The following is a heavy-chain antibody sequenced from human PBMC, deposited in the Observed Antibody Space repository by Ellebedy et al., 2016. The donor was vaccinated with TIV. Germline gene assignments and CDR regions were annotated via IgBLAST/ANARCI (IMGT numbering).Heavy chain of an antibody. CDR2: IYSDFRT. CDR1: GFTFSSNY. CDR3: ARADYGDSTFDF. V-gene: IGHV3-66*01. Sequence: GESLKISCVTSGFTFSSNYLSWVRPVKGKGLEWVSSIYSDFRTFYTDSVKDRFTISRDNSKSTVYLQMSSLRVEDTALYYCARADYGDSTFDFWGQGTLVTVSS. D-gene: IGHD4-17*01. J-gene: IGHJ5*01.